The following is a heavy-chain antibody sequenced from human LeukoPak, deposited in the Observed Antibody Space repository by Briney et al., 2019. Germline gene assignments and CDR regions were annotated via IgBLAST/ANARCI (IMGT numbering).Heavy chain of an antibody. CDR1: EGTFSSYA. J-gene: IGHJ5*02. Sequence: SVKVSCKASEGTFSSYAISWVRQAPGQGLEWMGGIIPIFGTANYAQKFQGRVTITADESASTVYMELTSLRSEDTAVYYCGKSAPSGFDPWGQGTLVTVSS. V-gene: IGHV1-69*01. CDR3: GKSAPSGFDP. CDR2: IIPIFGTA.